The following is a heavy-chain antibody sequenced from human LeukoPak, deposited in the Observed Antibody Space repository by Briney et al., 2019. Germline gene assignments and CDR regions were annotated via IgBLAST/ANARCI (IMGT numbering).Heavy chain of an antibody. J-gene: IGHJ6*02. CDR1: GFTFSSYA. CDR3: VKRIVTNHYYYGLDV. Sequence: GGSLRLSCAASGFTFSSYAMSWVRQAPGKGLEWVSAISGSGGSTYYADSVKGRFTISRDNSKNTLYVQMNSLRAEDTAVYYCVKRIVTNHYYYGLDVWGQGTTVTVSS. V-gene: IGHV3-23*01. CDR2: ISGSGGST. D-gene: IGHD4-17*01.